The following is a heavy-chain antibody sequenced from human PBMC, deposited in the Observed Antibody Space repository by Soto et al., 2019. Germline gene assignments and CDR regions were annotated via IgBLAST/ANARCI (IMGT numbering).Heavy chain of an antibody. Sequence: SETLSLSCTVSGGSISSSSYNWGRIREPQGKGLEWIGSIYYRGRTYYNPPLKIRVTISEDTSKKQFSLKLSYVTAADTAVYYCARRLGWSGYFDYWGQGTLVTVSS. CDR3: ARRLGWSGYFDY. CDR1: GGSISSSSYN. CDR2: IYYRGRT. J-gene: IGHJ4*02. V-gene: IGHV4-39*01. D-gene: IGHD3-10*01.